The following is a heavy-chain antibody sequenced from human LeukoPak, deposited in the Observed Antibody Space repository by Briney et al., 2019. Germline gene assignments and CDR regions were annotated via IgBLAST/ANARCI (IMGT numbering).Heavy chain of an antibody. CDR1: GFTFSSYS. CDR3: ARGGGFRPPDY. J-gene: IGHJ4*02. Sequence: PGGSLRLSCAASGFTFSSYSMNWVRQAPGEGLEWVSYISSSSSTIYYADSVKGRFTISRDNAKNSLYLQMNSLRAEDTAVYYCARGGGFRPPDYWGQGTLVTVSS. V-gene: IGHV3-48*04. CDR2: ISSSSSTI.